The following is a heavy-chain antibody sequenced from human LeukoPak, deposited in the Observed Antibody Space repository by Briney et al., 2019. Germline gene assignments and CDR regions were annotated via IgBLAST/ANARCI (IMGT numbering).Heavy chain of an antibody. D-gene: IGHD3-22*01. J-gene: IGHJ4*02. CDR1: GLTFSRHD. CDR2: IGTLADT. V-gene: IGHV3-13*01. CDR3: ASGSYYYDSSGYSILPYFDY. Sequence: LAGGSLRLSCAASGLTFSRHDMHWVRQVTGKGLEWVSAIGTLADTFYSDSVKGRFTISRENAKNSLYLQMNSLRAEDTAVYYCASGSYYYDSSGYSILPYFDYWGQGTLVTVSS.